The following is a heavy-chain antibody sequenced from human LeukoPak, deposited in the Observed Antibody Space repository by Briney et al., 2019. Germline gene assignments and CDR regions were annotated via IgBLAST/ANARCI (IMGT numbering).Heavy chain of an antibody. CDR1: GYMVSDYY. Sequence: ASVTVSCKTSGYMVSDYYMHWVRRAPRQGLEWMGWLRGDTGDTDSPQKFKGRVTTTRDTATNTAYMQLSRLTYDDTAIYFCARVRDNACDYWGQGTLVTVSS. V-gene: IGHV1-2*02. CDR3: ARVRDNACDY. D-gene: IGHD1-1*01. CDR2: LRGDTGDT. J-gene: IGHJ4*02.